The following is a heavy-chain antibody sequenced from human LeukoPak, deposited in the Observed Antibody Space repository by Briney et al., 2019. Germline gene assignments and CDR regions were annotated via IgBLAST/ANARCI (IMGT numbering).Heavy chain of an antibody. CDR2: INHSGST. J-gene: IGHJ4*02. CDR3: ARRVNYYDSSGHPPDY. D-gene: IGHD3-22*01. V-gene: IGHV4-34*01. Sequence: SETLSLTCAVYGGSFSGYYWSWIRQPPGKGLEWIGEINHSGSTNYNPSLKSRVTISVDTSKNQFSLKLSSVTAADTAVYYCARRVNYYDSSGHPPDYWGQGTLVTVSS. CDR1: GGSFSGYY.